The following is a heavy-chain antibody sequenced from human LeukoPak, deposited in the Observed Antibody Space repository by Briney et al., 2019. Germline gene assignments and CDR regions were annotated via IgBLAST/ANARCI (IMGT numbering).Heavy chain of an antibody. Sequence: ASVKVSCKASGGTFSSYAISWVRQAPGQGLEWMGRIIPILGIANYAQKFQGRVTITADKSTSTAYMELSSLRSEDTAVYYRARSKGVNAFDIWGQGTMVTVSS. CDR1: GGTFSSYA. J-gene: IGHJ3*02. CDR2: IIPILGIA. CDR3: ARSKGVNAFDI. V-gene: IGHV1-69*04.